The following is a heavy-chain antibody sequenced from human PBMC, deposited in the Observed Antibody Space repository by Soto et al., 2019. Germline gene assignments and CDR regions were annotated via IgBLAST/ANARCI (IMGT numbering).Heavy chain of an antibody. D-gene: IGHD5-12*01. V-gene: IGHV4-59*01. CDR2: IYYSGST. Sequence: SETLSLTCTVSGGTISTYYWSLIRQPPGKGLEWIGYIYYSGSTNYNPSLKSRVTISVDTSKNQFSLKLSSVTAADTAVYYCARNLDGYIKYILDYWGHGILVTVSS. CDR1: GGTISTYY. J-gene: IGHJ4*01. CDR3: ARNLDGYIKYILDY.